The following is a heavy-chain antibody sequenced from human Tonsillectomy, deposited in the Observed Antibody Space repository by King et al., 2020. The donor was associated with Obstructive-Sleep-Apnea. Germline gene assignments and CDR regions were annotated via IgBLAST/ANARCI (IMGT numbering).Heavy chain of an antibody. CDR3: AREARTGGSYPG. Sequence: VQLVESGGGLVQPGGSLRLSCAASGFTFSSYAMHWVRQAPGKGLEYVSAISGNGGSTYYANSVKGRFTISRDNSKNTLYLQMGSLRTEDMAVYYCAREARTGGSYPGWGQGTLVTASS. J-gene: IGHJ4*02. CDR1: GFTFSSYA. D-gene: IGHD1-26*01. V-gene: IGHV3-64*01. CDR2: ISGNGGST.